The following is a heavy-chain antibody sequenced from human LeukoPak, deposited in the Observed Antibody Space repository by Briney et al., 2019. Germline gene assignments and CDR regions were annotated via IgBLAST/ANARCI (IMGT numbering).Heavy chain of an antibody. V-gene: IGHV3-30*18. J-gene: IGHJ4*02. CDR2: ILYDGTNK. D-gene: IGHD6-13*01. CDR3: AKMGSWGDFDY. Sequence: GGSLRLSCAASGFTFSSYGMHWVRQAPGKGVEWVAVILYDGTNKYCAGSVKGRFTISRDNFMNTLYLQMSGLRAEDTAVYYCAKMGSWGDFDYWGQGTLVTVSS. CDR1: GFTFSSYG.